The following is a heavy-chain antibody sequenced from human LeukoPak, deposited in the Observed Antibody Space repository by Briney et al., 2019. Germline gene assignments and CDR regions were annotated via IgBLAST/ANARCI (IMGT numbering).Heavy chain of an antibody. CDR3: ARGIAAAGSYYYYYMDV. D-gene: IGHD6-13*01. CDR2: TDTYNGNA. J-gene: IGHJ6*03. Sequence: GASVKVSCKASGYNLNVYGMNWVRQPPGQPREGMGWTDTYNGNANYAQKFQGRVTITTDTYTSTVYMELRSLRSDDTAVYYCARGIAAAGSYYYYYMDVWGKGTTVTVSS. CDR1: GYNLNVYG. V-gene: IGHV1-18*01.